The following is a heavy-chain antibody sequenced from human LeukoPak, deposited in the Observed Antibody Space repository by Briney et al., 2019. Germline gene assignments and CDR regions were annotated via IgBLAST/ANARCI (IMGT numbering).Heavy chain of an antibody. CDR2: IYYSGST. CDR1: GGSISSGGYY. J-gene: IGHJ3*02. Sequence: PSETLSLTCTVSGGSISSGGYYWSWIRQHPGKGLEWIGYIYYSGSTYYNPSLKSRVTISVDTSKNQFSLKLSSVTAADTAVYYCARTIDSRLSSMFSLFDIWGQGTMVTVSS. CDR3: ARTIDSRLSSMFSLFDI. D-gene: IGHD3-22*01. V-gene: IGHV4-31*03.